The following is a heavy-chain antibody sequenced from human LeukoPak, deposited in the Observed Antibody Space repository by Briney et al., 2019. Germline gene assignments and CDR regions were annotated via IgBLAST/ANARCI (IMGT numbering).Heavy chain of an antibody. J-gene: IGHJ6*02. CDR2: IYYSGST. V-gene: IGHV4-31*03. Sequence: PSETLSLTCTVSGGSISSGGYYWSWIRQHPGKGLEWIGYIYYSGSTYYNPSLKSRVTISVDTSKNQFSLKLSSVTAADTAVYYCARGPYGSGSYYYYYGMDVWGQGTTVTVSS. CDR3: ARGPYGSGSYYYYYGMDV. D-gene: IGHD3-10*01. CDR1: GGSISSGGYY.